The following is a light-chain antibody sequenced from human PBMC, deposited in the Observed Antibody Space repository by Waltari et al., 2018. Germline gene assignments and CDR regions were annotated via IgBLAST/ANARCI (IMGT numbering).Light chain of an antibody. CDR2: EVS. J-gene: IGLJ2*01. CDR1: SSDVGSYNY. CDR3: ASYTSSSTI. Sequence: HSALTQPASVSGSPGQSIPISCTGTSSDVGSYNYVSWYQQHPGKAPKLMISEVSNRPSGVSNRFSGSKSGNTASLTISGLQAEDEADYYCASYTSSSTIFGGGTNLTVL. V-gene: IGLV2-14*01.